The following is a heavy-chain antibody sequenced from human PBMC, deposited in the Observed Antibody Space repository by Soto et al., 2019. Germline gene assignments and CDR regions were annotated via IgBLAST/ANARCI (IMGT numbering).Heavy chain of an antibody. CDR1: GGSFSGYY. J-gene: IGHJ4*02. D-gene: IGHD6-13*01. CDR3: ARGRRIAAAGVDY. CDR2: INHSGST. V-gene: IGHV4-34*01. Sequence: SETLSLTCAVYGGSFSGYYWSWIRQPPGKGLEWIGEINHSGSTNYNPSLKSRVTISVDTSKNQFSLKLSSVTAADTAVYYCARGRRIAAAGVDYWGQGTLVTVSS.